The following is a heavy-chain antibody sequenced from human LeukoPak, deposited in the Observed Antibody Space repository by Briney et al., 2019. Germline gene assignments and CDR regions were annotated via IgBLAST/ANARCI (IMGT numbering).Heavy chain of an antibody. CDR3: ARKISYISVFDY. D-gene: IGHD2-15*01. J-gene: IGHJ4*02. CDR2: ISDSGST. V-gene: IGHV4-59*01. Sequence: SETLSLTCTVSGGSISSYYWSWIRQPPGQGLEWIGYISDSGSTNYNPFLKSRVTISVDTPGNQFSLKLSSVTAADTAVYYCARKISYISVFDYWGQGTLVTVSS. CDR1: GGSISSYY.